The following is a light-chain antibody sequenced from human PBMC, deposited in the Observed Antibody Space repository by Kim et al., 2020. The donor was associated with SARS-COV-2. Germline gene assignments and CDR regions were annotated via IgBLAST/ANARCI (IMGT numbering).Light chain of an antibody. CDR3: QQYHSYWT. CDR2: AS. Sequence: LSASVGDTVTITCRASQTVSSWLAWYQNKPGKAPKRLIYASYLESGVPSRFSGGGSGTEFTLTINSLQPDDFATYYCQQYHSYWTFGQGTKVDIK. V-gene: IGKV1-5*01. J-gene: IGKJ1*01. CDR1: QTVSSW.